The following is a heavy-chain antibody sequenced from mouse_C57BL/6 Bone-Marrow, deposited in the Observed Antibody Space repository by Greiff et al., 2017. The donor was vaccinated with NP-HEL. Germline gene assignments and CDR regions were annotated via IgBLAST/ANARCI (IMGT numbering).Heavy chain of an antibody. J-gene: IGHJ2*01. CDR2: IDPSDSYT. CDR3: AREGVFDY. CDR1: GYTFTSYW. V-gene: IGHV1-50*01. Sequence: QVHVKQPGAELVKPGASVKLSCKASGYTFTSYWMQWVKQRPGQGLEWIGEIDPSDSYTNYNQKFKGKATLTVDTSSSTAYMQLSSLTSEDSAVYYCAREGVFDYWGQGTTLTVSS.